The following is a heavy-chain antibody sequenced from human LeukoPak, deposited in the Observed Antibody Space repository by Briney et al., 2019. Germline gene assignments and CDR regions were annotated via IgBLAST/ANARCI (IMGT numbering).Heavy chain of an antibody. J-gene: IGHJ1*01. CDR1: GYSFTSYW. CDR2: IIPIFGTA. Sequence: KISCKGSGYSFTSYWIGWVRQMPGKGLEWMGGIIPIFGTANYAQKFQGRVTITADESTSTAYMELSSLRSEDTAVYYCARAYCSSTSCYEYFQHWGQGTLVTVSS. CDR3: ARAYCSSTSCYEYFQH. V-gene: IGHV1-69*01. D-gene: IGHD2-2*01.